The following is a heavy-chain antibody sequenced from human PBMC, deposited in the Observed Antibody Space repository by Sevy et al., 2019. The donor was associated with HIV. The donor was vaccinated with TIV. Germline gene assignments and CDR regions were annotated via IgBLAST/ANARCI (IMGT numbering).Heavy chain of an antibody. CDR2: ISGSGGST. Sequence: GGSLRLSCAASGFTFSSYWMSWVRQAPGKGLEWVSAISGSGGSTYYADSVKGRFTISRDNSKNTLYLQMNSLRAEDTAVYYCAKAWWIAVAGTLTFDYWGQGTLVTVSS. CDR3: AKAWWIAVAGTLTFDY. V-gene: IGHV3-23*01. D-gene: IGHD6-19*01. J-gene: IGHJ4*02. CDR1: GFTFSSYW.